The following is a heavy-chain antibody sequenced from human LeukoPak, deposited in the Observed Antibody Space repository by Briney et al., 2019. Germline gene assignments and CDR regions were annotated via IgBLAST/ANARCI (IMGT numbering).Heavy chain of an antibody. D-gene: IGHD6-6*01. CDR3: ARDLIAARPGWFDP. Sequence: GASVKVSCKASGYTFTSYGISWVRQAPGQGLEWLGWISAYNGNTNYAQNLQGRVTLTTDTSTSTAHMELRRLRSDDTAVYYCARDLIAARPGWFDPWGQGTLVTVSS. CDR1: GYTFTSYG. J-gene: IGHJ5*02. CDR2: ISAYNGNT. V-gene: IGHV1-18*01.